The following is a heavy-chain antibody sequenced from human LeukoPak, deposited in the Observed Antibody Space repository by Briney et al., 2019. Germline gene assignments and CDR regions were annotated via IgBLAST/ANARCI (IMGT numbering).Heavy chain of an antibody. CDR2: INPSGGST. CDR3: ARDLEPGYSYGQVGY. CDR1: GYTFTSYY. J-gene: IGHJ4*02. Sequence: ASVKVSCKASGYTFTSYYMHWVRQAPGQGLEWMGIINPSGGSTSYAQKFQGRVTMTRDMSTSTVYMELSSLRSEDTAVYYCARDLEPGYSYGQVGYWGQGTLVTVSS. V-gene: IGHV1-46*01. D-gene: IGHD5-18*01.